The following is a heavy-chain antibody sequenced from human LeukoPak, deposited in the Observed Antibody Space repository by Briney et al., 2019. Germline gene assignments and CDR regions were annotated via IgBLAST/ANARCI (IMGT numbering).Heavy chain of an antibody. Sequence: GRSLRLSCAASGFTFSSYAMHWVRQAPGKGLEWVAVISYDGSNKYYADSVKGRFTISRDNSKNTLYLQMSSLRAEDTAVYYCATDRILYWGQGTLVTVSS. CDR1: GFTFSSYA. CDR2: ISYDGSNK. V-gene: IGHV3-30-3*01. D-gene: IGHD2-15*01. CDR3: ATDRILY. J-gene: IGHJ4*02.